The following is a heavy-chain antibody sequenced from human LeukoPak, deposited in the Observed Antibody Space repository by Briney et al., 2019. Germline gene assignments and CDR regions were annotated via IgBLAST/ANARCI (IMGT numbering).Heavy chain of an antibody. CDR3: ARPLYCSSTSCHRTNWFDP. CDR2: INHSGST. V-gene: IGHV4-34*01. D-gene: IGHD2-2*01. Sequence: PSETLSLTCAVYGGSFSGYYWSWIRQPPGKGLEWIGEINHSGSTNYNPSLKSRDTISVDTSKNQFSLKLSSVTAADTAVYYCARPLYCSSTSCHRTNWFDPWGQGTLVTVSS. CDR1: GGSFSGYY. J-gene: IGHJ5*02.